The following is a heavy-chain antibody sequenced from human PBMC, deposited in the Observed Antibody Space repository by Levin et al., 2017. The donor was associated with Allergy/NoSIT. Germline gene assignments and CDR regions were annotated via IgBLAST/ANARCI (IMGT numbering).Heavy chain of an antibody. CDR3: TTDRSTGFGGNHYGMDV. J-gene: IGHJ6*02. Sequence: GGSLRLSCEASGAGFTFSVAYMSWVRQAPGKGLEWIGRIKSRNDGETTDYAAAVKGRFSISRDDSKTTLYLQMNSRKTEDTAVYSCTTDRSTGFGGNHYGMDVWGQGTTVTVSS. CDR1: GAGFTFSVAY. D-gene: IGHD3-10*01. V-gene: IGHV3-15*01. CDR2: IKSRNDGETT.